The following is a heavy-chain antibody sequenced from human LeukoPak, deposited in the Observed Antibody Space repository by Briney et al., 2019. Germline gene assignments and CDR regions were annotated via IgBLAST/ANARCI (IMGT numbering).Heavy chain of an antibody. Sequence: GSLRLSCAASGLTFSTYSMNWVRQAPGKGLEWVSSISTSSSHHYYADSVKGRFTISRDTAKNSLYLQMHSLRAEDTAVYYCARDYDEDYWGQGTLVTV. CDR2: ISTSSSHH. V-gene: IGHV3-21*01. J-gene: IGHJ4*02. CDR1: GLTFSTYS. D-gene: IGHD5-12*01. CDR3: ARDYDEDY.